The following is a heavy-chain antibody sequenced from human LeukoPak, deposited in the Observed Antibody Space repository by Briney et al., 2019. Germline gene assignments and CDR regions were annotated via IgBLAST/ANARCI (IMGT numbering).Heavy chain of an antibody. CDR2: IIPILGIA. CDR1: GGTFSSYA. Sequence: GASVKVSCKASGGTFSSYAISWVRQAPGQGLEWMGRIIPILGIANYAQKFQGRVTMTRDTSISTAYMELSRLRSDDTAVYYCARVAYCGGDCPLGYYGMDVWGQGTTVTVSS. D-gene: IGHD2-21*02. V-gene: IGHV1-69*04. CDR3: ARVAYCGGDCPLGYYGMDV. J-gene: IGHJ6*02.